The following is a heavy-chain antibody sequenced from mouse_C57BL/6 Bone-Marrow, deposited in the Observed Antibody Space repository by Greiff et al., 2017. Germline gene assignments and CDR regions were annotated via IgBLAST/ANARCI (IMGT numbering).Heavy chain of an antibody. V-gene: IGHV5-4*03. Sequence: EVKLVESGGGLVKPGGSLKLSCAASGFTFSSYAMSWVRQTPEKRLEWVATISDGGSYTYYPDNVKGRFTISRDNAKNHLYLQMSHLKSEDTAMYYCARATVVPFDYWGQGTTLTVSS. CDR2: ISDGGSYT. CDR1: GFTFSSYA. J-gene: IGHJ2*01. CDR3: ARATVVPFDY. D-gene: IGHD1-1*01.